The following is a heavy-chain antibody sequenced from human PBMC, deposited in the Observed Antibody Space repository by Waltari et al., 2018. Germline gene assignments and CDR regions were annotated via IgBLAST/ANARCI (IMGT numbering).Heavy chain of an antibody. J-gene: IGHJ4*02. Sequence: QVQLQESGPGLVKPSQTLSLTCTVSGGSISSGSYYWRWLRQPAGKGLEWIGRIYTSGSTNYNPSLKSRVTISVDTSKNQFSLKLSSVTAADTAVYYCAREREGSGWTYYFDYWGQGTLVTVSS. V-gene: IGHV4-61*02. CDR2: IYTSGST. D-gene: IGHD6-19*01. CDR1: GGSISSGSYY. CDR3: AREREGSGWTYYFDY.